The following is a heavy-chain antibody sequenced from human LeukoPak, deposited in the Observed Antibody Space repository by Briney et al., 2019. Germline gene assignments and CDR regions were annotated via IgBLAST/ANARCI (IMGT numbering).Heavy chain of an antibody. CDR2: ISGSGSHI. CDR3: AKTGYSGSDRFFDY. V-gene: IGHV3-23*01. D-gene: IGHD5-12*01. Sequence: PGGSLRLSCTASGFTFSSYWMTWVRQAPGKGLEWVSGISGSGSHIYYTDSVKGRFTISRDNSKNTLNLQMNSLRAEDTAVYYCAKTGYSGSDRFFDYWGQGILVTISS. J-gene: IGHJ4*02. CDR1: GFTFSSYW.